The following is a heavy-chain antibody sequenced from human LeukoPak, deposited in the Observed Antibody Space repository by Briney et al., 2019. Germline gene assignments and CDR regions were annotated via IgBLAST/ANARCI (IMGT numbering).Heavy chain of an antibody. V-gene: IGHV1-8*03. CDR2: MNPNSGNT. CDR3: ARVMYYDFWSGYYTTRYYFDY. J-gene: IGHJ4*02. Sequence: ASVKVSCKASGGTFSSYAISWVRQATGQGLEWMGWMNPNSGNTGYAQKFQGRVTITRNTSISTAYMELSSLRSEDTAVYYCARVMYYDFWSGYYTTRYYFDYWGQGTLVTVSS. D-gene: IGHD3-3*01. CDR1: GGTFSSYA.